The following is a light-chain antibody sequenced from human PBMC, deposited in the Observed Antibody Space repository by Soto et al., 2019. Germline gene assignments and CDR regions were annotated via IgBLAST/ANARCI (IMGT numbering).Light chain of an antibody. V-gene: IGLV2-14*01. CDR3: SSYTSSSTLV. J-gene: IGLJ2*01. CDR2: DVS. CDR1: SSDVGGYNY. Sequence: QSALTQPASVSGSPGQSITISCTGTSSDVGGYNYVSWYQQHPGKAPKLMIYDVSNRPSGVSNRFSGSKSGNXASLTISGLQAEDEADYYCSSYTSSSTLVFGGGTKVTVL.